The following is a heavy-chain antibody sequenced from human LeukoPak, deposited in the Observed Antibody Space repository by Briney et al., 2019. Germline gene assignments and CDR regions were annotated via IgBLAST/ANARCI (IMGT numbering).Heavy chain of an antibody. CDR2: IYPDSGGT. CDR3: ARMRVRVVPAAILGY. Sequence: ASVKVSCKASGYTFTVYYVHWVRQAPGQGLEWMGWIYPDSGGTTYAEKFQGRVTMTRDTSITTAYLELSRLRSDDTAVYYCARMRVRVVPAAILGYWGQGTLVTVSS. CDR1: GYTFTVYY. V-gene: IGHV1-2*02. D-gene: IGHD2-2*01. J-gene: IGHJ4*02.